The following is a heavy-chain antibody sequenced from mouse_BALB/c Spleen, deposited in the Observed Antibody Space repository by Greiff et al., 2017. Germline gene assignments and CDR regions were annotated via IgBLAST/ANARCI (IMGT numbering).Heavy chain of an antibody. J-gene: IGHJ1*01. D-gene: IGHD1-1*01. Sequence: EVKVVESGGGLVKPGGSLKLSCAASGFTFSDYYMYWVRQTPEKRLEWVATISDGGSYTYYPDSVKGRFTISRDNAKNNLYLQMSSLKSEDTAMYYCARDYYGSRNWYFDVWGARTTVTVSS. CDR1: GFTFSDYY. CDR3: ARDYYGSRNWYFDV. V-gene: IGHV5-4*02. CDR2: ISDGGSYT.